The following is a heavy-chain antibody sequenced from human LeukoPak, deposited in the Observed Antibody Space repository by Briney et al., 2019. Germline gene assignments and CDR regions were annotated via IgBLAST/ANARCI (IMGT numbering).Heavy chain of an antibody. V-gene: IGHV3-21*04. CDR1: GFTFSSYS. CDR2: ISSSSYI. CDR3: AKVSGSSGWFDAFDI. D-gene: IGHD6-19*01. Sequence: GGSLRLSCAASGFTFSSYSMNWVRQAPGKGLEWVSSISSSSYIYYADSVKGRFTISRDNAKNSLYLQMNSLRAEDTALYYCAKVSGSSGWFDAFDIWGQGTMVTVSS. J-gene: IGHJ3*02.